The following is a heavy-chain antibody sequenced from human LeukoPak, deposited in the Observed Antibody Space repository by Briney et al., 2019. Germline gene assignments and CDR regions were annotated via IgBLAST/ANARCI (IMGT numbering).Heavy chain of an antibody. V-gene: IGHV3-30*04. CDR2: ISYDGSNQ. CDR1: GFTFSSYA. CDR3: ARGAIAAAGILAD. J-gene: IGHJ4*02. D-gene: IGHD6-13*01. Sequence: PGGSLRLSCAASGFTFSSYAMHWVRQAPGKGLEWVAVISYDGSNQYYADSVKGRFTISRDNSKNTLYLQMNTLRAEDTAVYYCARGAIAAAGILADWGQGTLVTVSS.